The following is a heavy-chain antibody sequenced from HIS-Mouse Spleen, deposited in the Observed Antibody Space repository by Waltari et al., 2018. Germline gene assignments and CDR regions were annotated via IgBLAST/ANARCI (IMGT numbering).Heavy chain of an antibody. Sequence: QLQLQESGPGLVKPSETLSLPCTFPGGSISISTYSWGWIRQPPGKGLEWIGSIYYSGSTYYNPSLKSRVTISVDTSKNQFSLKLSSVTAADTAVYYCAREIPYSSSWYDWYFDLWGRGTLVTVSS. CDR2: IYYSGST. J-gene: IGHJ2*01. CDR1: GGSISISTYS. D-gene: IGHD6-13*01. V-gene: IGHV4-39*07. CDR3: AREIPYSSSWYDWYFDL.